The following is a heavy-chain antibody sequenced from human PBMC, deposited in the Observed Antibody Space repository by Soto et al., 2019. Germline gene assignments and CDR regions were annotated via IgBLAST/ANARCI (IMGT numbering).Heavy chain of an antibody. Sequence: GGSLRLSCAACGFTFSSYSMNWVRQAPGKGLEWVSSISSSSSYIYYADSVKGRFTISRDNAKNSLYLQMNSLRAEDTAVYYCARGLYYYDSSGYYSPWGQGTLVTVSS. V-gene: IGHV3-21*01. CDR2: ISSSSSYI. CDR3: ARGLYYYDSSGYYSP. CDR1: GFTFSSYS. J-gene: IGHJ5*02. D-gene: IGHD3-22*01.